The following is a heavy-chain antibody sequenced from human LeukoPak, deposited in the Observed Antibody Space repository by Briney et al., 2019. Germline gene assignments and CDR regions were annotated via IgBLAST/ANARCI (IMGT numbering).Heavy chain of an antibody. CDR1: GGSFGGYY. D-gene: IGHD5-12*01. CDR3: ARGSNTRRGYSGRTIDY. J-gene: IGHJ4*02. V-gene: IGHV4-34*01. CDR2: INHSGST. Sequence: SETLSLTCAVYGGSFGGYYWSWIRQPPGKGLEWIGEINHSGSTNYNPSLKSRVTISVDTSKNQFSLKLSSVTAADTAVYYCARGSNTRRGYSGRTIDYWGQGTLVTVSS.